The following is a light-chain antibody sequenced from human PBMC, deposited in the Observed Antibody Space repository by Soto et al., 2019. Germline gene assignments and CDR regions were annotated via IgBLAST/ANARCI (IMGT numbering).Light chain of an antibody. CDR3: QQCGSSST. CDR1: QTISNN. J-gene: IGKJ5*01. Sequence: TQSPSTLSVSPGERATLSCRASQTISNNVAWYQLKDGPVPRLVIYVASTRATGIPDRFSGSGSGTDFTLTISRLEPEDFAVYYCQQCGSSSTFGQGTRLEI. CDR2: VAS. V-gene: IGKV3-20*01.